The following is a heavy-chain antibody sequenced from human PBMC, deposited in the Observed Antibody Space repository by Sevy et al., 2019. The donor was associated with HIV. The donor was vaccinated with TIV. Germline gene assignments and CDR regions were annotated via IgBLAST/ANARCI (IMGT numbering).Heavy chain of an antibody. CDR1: GFHFNYHD. D-gene: IGHD3-22*01. CDR2: ISSNSKYL. CDR3: ARETGAAYYSDTSGFDY. Sequence: GGSLRLSCATSGFHFNYHDMHWVRQAPGKGLEWVSYISSNSKYLYYADSVKGRFTVSRDNARSSLFLQLSDLRAGDTAVYYCARETGAAYYSDTSGFDYWGQGTLVTVSS. J-gene: IGHJ4*02. V-gene: IGHV3-21*06.